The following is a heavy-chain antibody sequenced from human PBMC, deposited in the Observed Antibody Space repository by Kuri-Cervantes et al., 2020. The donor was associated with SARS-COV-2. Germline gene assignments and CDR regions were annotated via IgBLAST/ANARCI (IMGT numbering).Heavy chain of an antibody. CDR1: GYAFTDYY. D-gene: IGHD2-8*02. V-gene: IGHV1-2*04. Sequence: ASVKVSCKASGYAFTDYYIHWVRQAPGQGLEWMGWLNPNTGGTNYAQKFQGWVTMTRDTSLTTAYMELTRLTSDDSAVYFCARGEAARGLMVVFKLRGAGPLHFWGQGTLVTVSS. CDR3: ARGEAARGLMVVFKLRGAGPLHF. J-gene: IGHJ4*02. CDR2: LNPNTGGT.